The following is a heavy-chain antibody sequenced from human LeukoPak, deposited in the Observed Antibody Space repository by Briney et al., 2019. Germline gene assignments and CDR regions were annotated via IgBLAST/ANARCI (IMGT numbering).Heavy chain of an antibody. Sequence: GGSLRLSCEAPGFTFTTYSMTWVRQAPGKGLEWVSIISSGSSAIFSADALKGRFTISRDDAKNLLYLDMNSLRAEDTAVYYCARGHTAVTRHFDFWGQGTLVTVSS. CDR2: ISSGSSAI. V-gene: IGHV3-21*01. CDR3: ARGHTAVTRHFDF. D-gene: IGHD4-17*01. J-gene: IGHJ4*02. CDR1: GFTFTTYS.